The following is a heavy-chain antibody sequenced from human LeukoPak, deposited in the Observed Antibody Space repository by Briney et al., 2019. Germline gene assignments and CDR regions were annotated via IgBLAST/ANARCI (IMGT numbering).Heavy chain of an antibody. CDR1: GFTFSSYE. CDR2: ISSSGSTI. Sequence: GGSLRLSCAASGFTFSSYEMNWLRQAPGKGLKWVSYISSSGSTIYYADSVKGRFTISRDNAKNSLYLQMNSLRAEDTAVYYCARGIAAALYYFDYWGQGTLVTVSS. J-gene: IGHJ4*02. D-gene: IGHD6-13*01. V-gene: IGHV3-48*03. CDR3: ARGIAAALYYFDY.